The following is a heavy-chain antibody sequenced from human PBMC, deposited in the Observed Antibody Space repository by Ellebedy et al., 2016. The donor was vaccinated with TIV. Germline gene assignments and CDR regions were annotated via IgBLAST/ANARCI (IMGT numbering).Heavy chain of an antibody. CDR3: ARDEGGGYSGYGVLNY. D-gene: IGHD5-12*01. V-gene: IGHV1-18*04. Sequence: AASVKVSCKASGYTFTSYGISWVRQAPGQGLEWMGWISAYNGNTNYAQKLQGRVTMTTDTSTSTAYMELRSLRSDDTAVYYCARDEGGGYSGYGVLNYWGQGTLVTVSS. CDR2: ISAYNGNT. J-gene: IGHJ4*02. CDR1: GYTFTSYG.